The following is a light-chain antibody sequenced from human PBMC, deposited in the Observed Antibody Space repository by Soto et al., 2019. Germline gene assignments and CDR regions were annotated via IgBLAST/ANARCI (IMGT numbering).Light chain of an antibody. CDR1: QCIRND. CDR3: LQDYNFRT. CDR2: AAS. V-gene: IGKV1-6*01. J-gene: IGKJ1*01. Sequence: AIQMTQSPASLSSYVGYRVTITFRASQCIRNDLHWFQQKPGKAPRLLIYAASHLQTGVPSRFSGSGSGTDFSLTISSLQPEDFATYYCLQDYNFRTFGQGTKVDNK.